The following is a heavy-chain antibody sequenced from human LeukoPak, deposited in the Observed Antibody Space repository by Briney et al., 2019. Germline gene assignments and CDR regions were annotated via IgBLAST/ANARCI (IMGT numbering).Heavy chain of an antibody. CDR2: ISGSGGST. J-gene: IGHJ6*03. V-gene: IGHV3-23*01. CDR1: GFTFSSYA. D-gene: IGHD3-10*01. Sequence: GGSLRLSCAASGFTFSSYAMSWVRQAPGKGLEWVSAISGSGGSTYYADSVKGRFTISRDNSKNTLYLQMNSLRAEDTAVYYCAKKSAGSYNYYYYCMDVWGKGTTVTVSS. CDR3: AKKSAGSYNYYYYCMDV.